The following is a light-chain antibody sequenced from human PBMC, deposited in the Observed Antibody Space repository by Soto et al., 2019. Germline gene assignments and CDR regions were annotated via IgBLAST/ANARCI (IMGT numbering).Light chain of an antibody. V-gene: IGKV3-11*01. CDR2: DAS. Sequence: EIVLTQSPGTLSLSPGERATLSCRASQSVSAYLAWYQQKPGQAPRLLIYDASNRATGIPARFSGSGSGTDFTLTISSLEPEDSAVYYCQQNLGVHTFGQGTKVDIK. CDR1: QSVSAY. J-gene: IGKJ1*01. CDR3: QQNLGVHT.